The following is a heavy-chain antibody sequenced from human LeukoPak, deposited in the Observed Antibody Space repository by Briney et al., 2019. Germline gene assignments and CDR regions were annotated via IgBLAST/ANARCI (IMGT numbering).Heavy chain of an antibody. CDR1: GFTLSSYS. D-gene: IGHD6-13*01. Sequence: VGSLRLSGAASGFTLSSYSMNWVRQAPGKGLEWVSSISSSSSYIYYAHSVKGRFTISRDNAKNSLYLQMNSLRAEDTAVYYCARDLLTYSSSWDYWGQGTLVTVSS. J-gene: IGHJ4*02. CDR2: ISSSSSYI. V-gene: IGHV3-21*01. CDR3: ARDLLTYSSSWDY.